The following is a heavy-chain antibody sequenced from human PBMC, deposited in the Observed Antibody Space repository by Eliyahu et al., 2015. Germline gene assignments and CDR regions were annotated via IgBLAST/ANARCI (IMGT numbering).Heavy chain of an antibody. Sequence: QVQLVQSGAEVKKPGASVXVSCKASGYTFTGYYXXWVRQAPGQGLEWMGWINPNSGGTNYAQKFQGRVTMTRDTSISTAYMELSRLRSDDTAVYYCARDDYYGSGSQGDYWGQGTLVTVSS. CDR3: ARDDYYGSGSQGDY. CDR2: INPNSGGT. D-gene: IGHD3-10*01. V-gene: IGHV1-2*02. J-gene: IGHJ4*02. CDR1: GYTFTGYY.